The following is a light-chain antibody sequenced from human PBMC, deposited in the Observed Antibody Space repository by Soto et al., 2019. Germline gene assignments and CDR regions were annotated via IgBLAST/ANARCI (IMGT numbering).Light chain of an antibody. J-gene: IGLJ1*01. CDR1: SSDIGSYDL. CDR3: CSLTTSHTYV. V-gene: IGLV2-14*02. Sequence: QSALTQPASVSGSPGQSITISCTGTSSDIGSYDLVSWYQQHPGTAPKLIIYEVTKRPSGVSTRFSGSKSGNTASLTISGLQAVDEADYYCCSLTTSHTYVFGSGTKLTVL. CDR2: EVT.